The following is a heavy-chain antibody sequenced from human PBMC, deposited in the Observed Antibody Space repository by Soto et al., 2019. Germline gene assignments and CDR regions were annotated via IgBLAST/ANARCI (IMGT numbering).Heavy chain of an antibody. CDR3: RGMDV. J-gene: IGHJ6*02. Sequence: FLSLSGESPGFTFRDYYMSWIRQAPGKGLEETSYISNEGDIIHYADSVKGRFTISRDNAARSVFLQMNSLRAEDTGVYYRRGMDVLGQGTTVTVSS. V-gene: IGHV3-11*01. CDR2: ISNEGDII. CDR1: GFTFRDYY.